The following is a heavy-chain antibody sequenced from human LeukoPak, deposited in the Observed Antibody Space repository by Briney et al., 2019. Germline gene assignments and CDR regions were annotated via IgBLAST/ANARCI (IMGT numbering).Heavy chain of an antibody. CDR2: INPNSGAT. J-gene: IGHJ4*02. CDR1: GYTYIGYY. Sequence: APVKVSCKASGYTYIGYYIHGVRQAPGLGFEWLGCINPNSGATKSAQKFQGRVTMTRDTSISTAYLDLSRLTSDDTALYYCGRSHCTTTNCYSHFDYWGQGTLLTVSS. D-gene: IGHD2-2*01. CDR3: GRSHCTTTNCYSHFDY. V-gene: IGHV1-2*02.